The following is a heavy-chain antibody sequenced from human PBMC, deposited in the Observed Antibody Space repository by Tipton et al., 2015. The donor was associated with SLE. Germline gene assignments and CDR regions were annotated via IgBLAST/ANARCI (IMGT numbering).Heavy chain of an antibody. V-gene: IGHV4-59*12. CDR3: AREGRGVLNI. CDR1: GGSISSYY. CDR2: IYYSGST. J-gene: IGHJ3*02. D-gene: IGHD3-10*01. Sequence: TLSLTCSVSGGSISSYYWSWIRQPPGKGLEWIGYIYYSGSTNYNPSLKSRVTISVGTSKNQFSLKLSSVTAADTAVYYCAREGRGVLNIWGQGTMVTVSS.